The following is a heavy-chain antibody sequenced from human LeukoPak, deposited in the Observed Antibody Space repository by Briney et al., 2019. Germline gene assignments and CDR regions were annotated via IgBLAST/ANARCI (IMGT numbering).Heavy chain of an antibody. Sequence: SETLSLTCTVSGGSINIFYWNWIRQPPGKGLEWIGSVYHSGSTSYNPSLKSRVTISVDTSKNQFSLKLSSVTAADTAVYYCARSAGYSYGGVDFDYWGQGTLVTVSS. CDR3: ARSAGYSYGGVDFDY. V-gene: IGHV4-59*08. D-gene: IGHD5-18*01. CDR1: GGSINIFY. CDR2: VYHSGST. J-gene: IGHJ4*02.